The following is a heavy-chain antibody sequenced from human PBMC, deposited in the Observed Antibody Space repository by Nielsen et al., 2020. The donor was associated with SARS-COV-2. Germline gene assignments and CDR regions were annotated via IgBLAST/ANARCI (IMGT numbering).Heavy chain of an antibody. J-gene: IGHJ4*02. CDR3: ARTRDGYIPFDY. V-gene: IGHV3-21*01. Sequence: GGSLRLSCAASGFTFSSYEMNWVRQAPGKGLEWVSSISSSSSYIYYADSVKGRFTISRDNAKNSLYLQMNSLRAEDTAVYYCARTRDGYIPFDYWGQGTLVTVSS. D-gene: IGHD5-24*01. CDR1: GFTFSSYE. CDR2: ISSSSSYI.